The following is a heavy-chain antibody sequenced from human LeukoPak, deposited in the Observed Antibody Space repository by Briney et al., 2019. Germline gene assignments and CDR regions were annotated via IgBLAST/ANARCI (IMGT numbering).Heavy chain of an antibody. CDR1: GYTFNTYY. D-gene: IGHD6-13*01. Sequence: GASVKVSCKASGYTFNTYYIHWVRQAPGQGLEWMGIINPSGGSTTYAQKFQGRLTMTRDMSTSTVYMNLSSLRSEDTAVYYCARVPLTDYSSTWYFDYWGQGTLVTVSS. V-gene: IGHV1-46*02. CDR2: INPSGGST. CDR3: ARVPLTDYSSTWYFDY. J-gene: IGHJ4*02.